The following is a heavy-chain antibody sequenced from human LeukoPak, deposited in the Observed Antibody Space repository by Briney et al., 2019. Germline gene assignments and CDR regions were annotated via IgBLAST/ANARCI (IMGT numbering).Heavy chain of an antibody. J-gene: IGHJ6*02. D-gene: IGHD1/OR15-1a*01. CDR2: IKPRSDCT. CDR1: GSTFPGYY. CDR3: ARMSVDRSNNYYDSLDV. V-gene: IGHV1-2*02. Sequence: APVKLSCKPSGSTFPGYYIQRVRQSPGQGLAWLGWIKPRSDCTELAWKFRARAPLTWETSITTAYMEVSSLRSGDTATYHGARMSVDRSNNYYDSLDVWGQGGAVTVSS.